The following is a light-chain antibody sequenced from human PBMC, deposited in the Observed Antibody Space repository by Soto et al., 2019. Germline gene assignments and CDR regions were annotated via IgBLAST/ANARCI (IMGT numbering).Light chain of an antibody. V-gene: IGKV1-5*03. J-gene: IGKJ4*01. Sequence: DIQMTQSPSILSASVGDRVTITCRASQTIRSWLACYQQKPGKAPKLLIYKASNLESGVPSRFSGSESGTEFTLSISSLQPDDFATYYCQQYDTYSGTFGGGTKVEI. CDR2: KAS. CDR1: QTIRSW. CDR3: QQYDTYSGT.